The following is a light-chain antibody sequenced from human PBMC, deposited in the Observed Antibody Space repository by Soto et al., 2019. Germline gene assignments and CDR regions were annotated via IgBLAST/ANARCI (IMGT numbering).Light chain of an antibody. Sequence: QSVLTQPASVSGSPGQSITISCTGTSSDVGGYNYVSWYQQHPGKAPKLMIYDVSNRPSGVSNRFSGSKSGNTASLTISGLQAEDEADYYCSSCTSNSTLERGFGNGTKV. J-gene: IGLJ1*01. CDR1: SSDVGGYNY. CDR3: SSCTSNSTLERG. V-gene: IGLV2-14*01. CDR2: DVS.